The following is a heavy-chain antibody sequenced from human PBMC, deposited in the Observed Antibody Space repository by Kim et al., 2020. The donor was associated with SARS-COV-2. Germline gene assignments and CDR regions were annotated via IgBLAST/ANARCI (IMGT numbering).Heavy chain of an antibody. CDR2: IFYTGKT. CDR3: ARLPDINVWPFDY. CDR1: GASIGTDY. J-gene: IGHJ4*02. Sequence: SETLSLTCTISGASIGTDYWTWIRQSPGRGLEWIGYIFYTGKTSYNPSLRSRVSLSLDTSRNQFSLRLNSVTAADTAVYFCARLPDINVWPFDYWAQGTLVAVS. V-gene: IGHV4-59*08. D-gene: IGHD3-9*01.